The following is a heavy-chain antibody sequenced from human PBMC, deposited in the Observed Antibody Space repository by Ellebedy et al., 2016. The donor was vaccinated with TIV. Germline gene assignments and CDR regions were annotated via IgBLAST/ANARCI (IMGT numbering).Heavy chain of an antibody. J-gene: IGHJ4*02. D-gene: IGHD5-12*01. V-gene: IGHV4-59*01. Sequence: SETLSLTXTVSGGSISSYYWSWIRQPPGKGLEWIGYIYYSGSTNYNPSLKSRVTISVDTSKNQFSLKLSYVTAADTAVYYCARGVYSGYDYRGYFDYWGQGTLVTVSS. CDR2: IYYSGST. CDR1: GGSISSYY. CDR3: ARGVYSGYDYRGYFDY.